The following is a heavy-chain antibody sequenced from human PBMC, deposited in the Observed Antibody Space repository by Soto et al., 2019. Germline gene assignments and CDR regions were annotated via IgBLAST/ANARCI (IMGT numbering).Heavy chain of an antibody. J-gene: IGHJ4*02. CDR3: ARPVGALDY. CDR1: GFTFSSYA. D-gene: IGHD1-26*01. CDR2: ISYDGSNK. V-gene: IGHV3-30-3*01. Sequence: QVQLVESGGGVVQPGRSLRLSCAASGFTFSSYAMHWVRQAPGKGLEWVAVISYDGSNKYYADSVKGRFTISRDNSKNALYLQMNSLRAENTAVYYCARPVGALDYWGQGNLVTVSS.